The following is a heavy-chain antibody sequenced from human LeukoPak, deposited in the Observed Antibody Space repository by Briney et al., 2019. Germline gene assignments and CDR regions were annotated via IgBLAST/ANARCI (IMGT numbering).Heavy chain of an antibody. V-gene: IGHV3-7*01. CDR1: GFTFSSYW. D-gene: IGHD6-13*01. CDR3: ARDGYSSSWYFDY. CDR2: IKQDGSEK. J-gene: IGHJ4*02. Sequence: GGSLRLSCAASGFTFSSYWMSWVRQAPGKGLEWVANIKQDGSEKYYVGSVKGRFTISRDNAKNSLYLQMNSLRAEDTAVYYCARDGYSSSWYFDYWGQGTLVTVSS.